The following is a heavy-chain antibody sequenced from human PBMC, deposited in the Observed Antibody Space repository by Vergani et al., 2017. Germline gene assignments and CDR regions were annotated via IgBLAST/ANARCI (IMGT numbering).Heavy chain of an antibody. V-gene: IGHV1-69*18. D-gene: IGHD6-19*01. CDR3: AKDGIGSGPIYYYYGMDV. CDR2: IIPIFGTA. CDR1: GGTFSSYA. J-gene: IGHJ6*02. Sequence: QVQLVQSGAEVKKPGSSVKVSCKASGGTFSSYAISWVRQAPGQGLEWMGRIIPIFGTANYAQKFQGRVTITADESTSTAYMELSSLRSEDTAVYYCAKDGIGSGPIYYYYGMDVWGQGTTVTVSS.